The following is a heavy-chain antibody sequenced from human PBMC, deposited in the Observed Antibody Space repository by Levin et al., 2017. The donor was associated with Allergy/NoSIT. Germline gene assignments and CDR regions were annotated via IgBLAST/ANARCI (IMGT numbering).Heavy chain of an antibody. CDR2: INTNTGNP. Sequence: GESLKISCKASGYTFTSYAMNWVRQAPGQGLEWMGWINTNTGNPTYAQGFTGRFVFSLDTSVSTAYLQISSLKAEDTAVYYCARGCSSGDFDYWGQGTLVTVSS. D-gene: IGHD6-19*01. CDR1: GYTFTSYA. V-gene: IGHV7-4-1*02. CDR3: ARGCSSGDFDY. J-gene: IGHJ4*02.